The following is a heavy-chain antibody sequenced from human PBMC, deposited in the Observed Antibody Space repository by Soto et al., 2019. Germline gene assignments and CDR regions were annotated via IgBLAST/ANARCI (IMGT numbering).Heavy chain of an antibody. D-gene: IGHD3-3*01. CDR2: TFVTGAT. V-gene: IGHV4-61*01. CDR1: GEALGSGQSY. CDR3: ARGRSDSAWSSFGRRMDV. J-gene: IGHJ6*02. Sequence: QVQLQESGPGLVKSSETLSLICFVSGEALGSGQSYWNWIRQAPGKGLEWIGHTFVTGATKYSASLKSRVTMSVDTSKSQISLTLTSVTAADSATYFCARGRSDSAWSSFGRRMDVWGQGTTVTVSS.